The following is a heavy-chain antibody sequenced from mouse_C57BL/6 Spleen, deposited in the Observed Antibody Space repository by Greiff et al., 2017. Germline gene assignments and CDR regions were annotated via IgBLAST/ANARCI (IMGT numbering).Heavy chain of an antibody. Sequence: QVQLQQSGAELVMPGASVKLSCKASGYTFTSYWMHWVKQRPGQGLEWIGEIDPSDSYTNYNQKFKGKSTLTVDKSSSTAYMQLSSLTSEDSAVYYCARSPPYYGSSTFDYWGQGTTLTVSS. CDR3: ARSPPYYGSSTFDY. V-gene: IGHV1-69*01. D-gene: IGHD1-1*01. CDR2: IDPSDSYT. CDR1: GYTFTSYW. J-gene: IGHJ2*01.